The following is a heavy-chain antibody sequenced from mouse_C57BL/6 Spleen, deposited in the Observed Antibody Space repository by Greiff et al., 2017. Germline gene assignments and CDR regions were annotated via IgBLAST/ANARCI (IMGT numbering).Heavy chain of an antibody. Sequence: VQLQQSGPGLVKPSQSLSLTCSVTGYSITSGYYWNWIRQFPGNKLEWMGYISYDGSNNYNPSLKNRISITRDTSKNQFFLKLNSVTTEDTATYYCAREGSSYFYAMDYWGQGTSVTVSS. V-gene: IGHV3-6*01. CDR2: ISYDGSN. CDR3: AREGSSYFYAMDY. D-gene: IGHD1-1*01. J-gene: IGHJ4*01. CDR1: GYSITSGYY.